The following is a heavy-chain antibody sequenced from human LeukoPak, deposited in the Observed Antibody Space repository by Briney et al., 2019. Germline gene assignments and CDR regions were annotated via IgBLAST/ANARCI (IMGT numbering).Heavy chain of an antibody. J-gene: IGHJ4*02. CDR3: AREWTSGDGSGYPYYFDY. CDR1: GGSMSSFY. V-gene: IGHV4-4*07. CDR2: IYTSGVT. D-gene: IGHD3-22*01. Sequence: SETLSLTCTVSGGSMSSFYWDWIRQPAGKGLQWIGRIYTSGVTNYNPSLNSRVTMSVDTSKNQFSLKLSSVTAADTAVYYCAREWTSGDGSGYPYYFDYWGPGTLVTVSS.